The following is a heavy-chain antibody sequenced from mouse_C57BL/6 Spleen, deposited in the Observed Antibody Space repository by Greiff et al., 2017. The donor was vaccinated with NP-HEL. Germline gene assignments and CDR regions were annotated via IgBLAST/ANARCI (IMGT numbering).Heavy chain of an antibody. CDR2: IDPSDSYT. CDR3: ARTRDSNYAPYAMDY. D-gene: IGHD2-5*01. V-gene: IGHV1-59*01. J-gene: IGHJ4*01. CDR1: GYTFTSYW. Sequence: QVQLQQPGAELVRPGTSVKLSCKASGYTFTSYWMHWVKQRPGQGLEWIGVIDPSDSYTNYNQKFKGKATLTVDTSSSTAYMQLSSLTSEDSAVYYCARTRDSNYAPYAMDYWGQGTSVTVSS.